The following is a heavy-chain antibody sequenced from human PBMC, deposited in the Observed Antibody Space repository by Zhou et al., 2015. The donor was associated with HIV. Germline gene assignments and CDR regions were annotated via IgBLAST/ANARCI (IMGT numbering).Heavy chain of an antibody. CDR1: GGTFSSYA. CDR2: IIPIFGTA. D-gene: IGHD6-13*01. J-gene: IGHJ5*02. V-gene: IGHV1-69*06. Sequence: QVQLVQPESEVTKPGSSVKVSCKASGGTFSSYAISWVRQAPGQGLEWMGGIIPIFGTANYAQKFQGRVTITADKSTSTAYMELSSLRSEDTAVYYCARDLAAAGTFHWFDPWGQGTLVTVSS. CDR3: ARDLAAAGTFHWFDP.